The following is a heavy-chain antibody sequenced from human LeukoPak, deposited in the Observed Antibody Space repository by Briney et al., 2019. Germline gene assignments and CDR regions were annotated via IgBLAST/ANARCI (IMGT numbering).Heavy chain of an antibody. J-gene: IGHJ4*02. CDR2: VRPDGSSN. Sequence: PGGSLRLSCAASGFSFSNFGMHWVRQAPGKGLEWVAFVRPDGSSNHYADSVKGRFIISRDKSKNTLHLQMNSLRAEDTAVYYCAKGYYDYVWGSYYFDYWGQGILVTVSS. V-gene: IGHV3-30*02. CDR3: AKGYYDYVWGSYYFDY. D-gene: IGHD3-16*01. CDR1: GFSFSNFG.